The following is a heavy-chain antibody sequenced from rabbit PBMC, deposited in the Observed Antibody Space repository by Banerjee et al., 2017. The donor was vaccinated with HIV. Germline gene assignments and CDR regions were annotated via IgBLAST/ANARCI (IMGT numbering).Heavy chain of an antibody. V-gene: IGHV1S45*01. CDR3: ASTSGGYYSGMDL. CDR1: GFSFSSSYF. J-gene: IGHJ6*01. CDR2: IWASSSDEI. D-gene: IGHD1-1*01. Sequence: QEQLEESGGGLVQPEGSLTLTCTASGFSFSSSYFMCWVRQGPGKGLEWIACIWASSSDEIYYANWASGRFTLAKTSSTTVTLQMTSLTAADTATYFCASTSGGYYSGMDLWGPGTLVTVS.